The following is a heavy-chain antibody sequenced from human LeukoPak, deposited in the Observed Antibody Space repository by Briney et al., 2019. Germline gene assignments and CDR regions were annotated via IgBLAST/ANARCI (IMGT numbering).Heavy chain of an antibody. Sequence: GGSLRLPCAASGFTFSSYAMSWVRQAPGKGLEWVSAISGSGGSTYYADSVKGRFTISRDNSKNTLYLQMNSLRAEDTAVYYCAKRGLMGIYYYYMDVWGKGTTVTVSS. CDR1: GFTFSSYA. CDR2: ISGSGGST. V-gene: IGHV3-23*01. J-gene: IGHJ6*03. D-gene: IGHD3-10*01. CDR3: AKRGLMGIYYYYMDV.